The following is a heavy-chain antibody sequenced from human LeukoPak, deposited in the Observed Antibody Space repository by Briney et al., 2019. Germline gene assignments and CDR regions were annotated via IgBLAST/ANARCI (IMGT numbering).Heavy chain of an antibody. CDR3: ARDNCGGDCRDHAFDI. D-gene: IGHD2-21*02. J-gene: IGHJ3*02. CDR1: GFIFSSYG. CDR2: IRYDGIKK. V-gene: IGHV3-30*02. Sequence: GGSLRLSCAASGFIFSSYGMHWVRQAPGKGLEWVAFIRYDGIKKYYADSVKGRFTISRDNAKNSLYLQMNSLRAEDTALYYCARDNCGGDCRDHAFDIWGQGTMVTVSS.